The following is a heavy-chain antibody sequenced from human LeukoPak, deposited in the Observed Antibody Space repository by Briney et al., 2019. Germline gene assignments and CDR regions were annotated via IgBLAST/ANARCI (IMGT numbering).Heavy chain of an antibody. J-gene: IGHJ4*02. CDR1: GGSISSGGYS. D-gene: IGHD2-15*01. CDR3: ARSHVGVVVADPCFDY. V-gene: IGHV4-30-2*01. CDR2: IYHSGST. Sequence: PSETLSLTCAVSGGSISSGGYSWSWIRQPPGKGLEWIGYIYHSGSTYYNPSLKSRVTISVDTSKNQFSLKLSSVTAADTAVYYCARSHVGVVVADPCFDYWGQGTLVTVSS.